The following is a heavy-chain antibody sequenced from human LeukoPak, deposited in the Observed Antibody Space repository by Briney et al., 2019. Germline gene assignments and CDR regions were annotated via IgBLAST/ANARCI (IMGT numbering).Heavy chain of an antibody. J-gene: IGHJ4*02. CDR3: ANAYHSSSGDY. V-gene: IGHV3-23*01. CDR2: ISGSGGST. CDR1: GFTFSSYA. Sequence: GGSLRLSCAASGFTFSSYAMSWVRQAPGKGLEWVSAISGSGGSTYYADSVKGRFTISRGNSKNTLYLQMNSLRAEDTAVYYCANAYHSSSGDYWGQGTLVTVSS. D-gene: IGHD6-13*01.